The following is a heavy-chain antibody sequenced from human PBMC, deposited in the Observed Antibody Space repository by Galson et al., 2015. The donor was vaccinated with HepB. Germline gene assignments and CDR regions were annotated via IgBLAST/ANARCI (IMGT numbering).Heavy chain of an antibody. D-gene: IGHD4-11*01. CDR2: INSDGSST. J-gene: IGHJ3*02. CDR1: GFTFSSYG. CDR3: ARVRDYSTDAFDI. Sequence: SLRLSCAASGFTFSSYGMHWVRQAPGKGLVWVSRINSDGSSTSYADSVKGRFTISRDNAKNTLYLQMNSLRAEDTAVYYCARVRDYSTDAFDIWGQGTMVTVSS. V-gene: IGHV3-74*01.